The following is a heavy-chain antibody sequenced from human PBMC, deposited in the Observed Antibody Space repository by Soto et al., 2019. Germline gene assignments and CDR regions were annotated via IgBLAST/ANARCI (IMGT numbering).Heavy chain of an antibody. CDR3: ARVSDTAMGYNWFDP. J-gene: IGHJ5*02. V-gene: IGHV4-59*01. D-gene: IGHD5-18*01. CDR2: IYYSGST. Sequence: SETLSLTCTVSGGSISSYYWSWIRQPPGKGLEWIGYIYYSGSTNYNPSLKSRVTISVDTSKNQFSLKLSSVTAADTAVYYCARVSDTAMGYNWFDPGGQGTLVTVSS. CDR1: GGSISSYY.